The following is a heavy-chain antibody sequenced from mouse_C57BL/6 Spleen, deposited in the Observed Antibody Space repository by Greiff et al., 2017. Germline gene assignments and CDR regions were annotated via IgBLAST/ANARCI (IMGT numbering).Heavy chain of an antibody. CDR1: GYTFTSYW. D-gene: IGHD2-1*01. CDR3: ARQDPVYSYYAMDY. Sequence: QVQLQQPGAELVKPGASVKMSCKASGYTFTSYWITWVKQRPGQGLEWIGDIYPGSGSTNYNEKFKSKATLTVDTSSSTAYMQLSSLTSEDSAVYYCARQDPVYSYYAMDYWGQGTSVTVSS. V-gene: IGHV1-55*01. J-gene: IGHJ4*01. CDR2: IYPGSGST.